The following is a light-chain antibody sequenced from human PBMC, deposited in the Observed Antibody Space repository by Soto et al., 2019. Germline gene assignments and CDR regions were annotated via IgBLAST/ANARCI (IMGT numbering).Light chain of an antibody. J-gene: IGKJ5*01. V-gene: IGKV3-20*01. Sequence: IVLTQSPDTLSLSPGERATLSCRASQSVNSDYLAWYRQKPGQAPSLLMYAKSTRATGIPDRFYGSGSGTDFTLTIYRLEPEDFAVYYCQQYSSSPSFGQGTRLEIK. CDR2: AKS. CDR3: QQYSSSPS. CDR1: QSVNSDY.